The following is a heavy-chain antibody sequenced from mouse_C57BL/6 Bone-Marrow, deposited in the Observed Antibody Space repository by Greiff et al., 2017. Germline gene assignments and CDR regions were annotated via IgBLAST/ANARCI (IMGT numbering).Heavy chain of an antibody. CDR1: GYTFTDYN. D-gene: IGHD4-1*01. Sequence: VQLQQSGPELVKPGASVKMSCKASGYTFTDYNMHWVKQSHGKSLEWIGYINPNNGGTSYNQKFKGKATLTVNKSSSTAYMELRSLTSEDSAVYHCAREILGRRGAWFAYWGQGTLVTVSA. CDR3: AREILGRRGAWFAY. V-gene: IGHV1-22*01. J-gene: IGHJ3*01. CDR2: INPNNGGT.